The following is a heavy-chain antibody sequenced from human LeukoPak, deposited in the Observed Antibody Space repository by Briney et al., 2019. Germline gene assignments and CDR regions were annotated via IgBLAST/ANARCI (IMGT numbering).Heavy chain of an antibody. J-gene: IGHJ6*02. CDR1: GGSISSYY. CDR2: IYYSGST. Sequence: SETLSLTCTVSGGSISSYYWSWIRQPPGKGLEWIGYIYYSGSTNYNPSLKSRVTIPVDTSKNQFSLKLSSVAAADTAVYYCARGCSSTSSNGMDVWGQGTTVTVSS. V-gene: IGHV4-59*01. D-gene: IGHD2-2*01. CDR3: ARGCSSTSSNGMDV.